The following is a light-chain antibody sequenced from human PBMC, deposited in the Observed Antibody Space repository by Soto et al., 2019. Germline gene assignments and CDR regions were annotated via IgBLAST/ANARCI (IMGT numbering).Light chain of an antibody. Sequence: AIQLTQSPSSLSASVGDRVTITCRASQGISSALAWYQQKPGKAPKLLIYDASSLESGVPSRFSGSGPGTDFTLTISSLQPEDFATYYCQQFNSYPRFTFGPGTKVDIK. V-gene: IGKV1-13*02. CDR3: QQFNSYPRFT. CDR1: QGISSA. CDR2: DAS. J-gene: IGKJ3*01.